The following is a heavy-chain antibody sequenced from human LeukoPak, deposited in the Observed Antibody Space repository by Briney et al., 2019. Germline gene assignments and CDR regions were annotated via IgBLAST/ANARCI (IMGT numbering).Heavy chain of an antibody. CDR2: FDPEDGET. D-gene: IGHD3-10*01. CDR3: ATALLHGPIYGPGSYYGT. J-gene: IGHJ5*02. Sequence: ASVKVSCKVSGYTLTELSMHWVRQAPGKGLEWMGGFDPEDGETIYAQKFQGRVTMTEDTSTDTAYMELSSLRSEDTAVYYCATALLHGPIYGPGSYYGTWGQGTLVTVSS. V-gene: IGHV1-24*01. CDR1: GYTLTELS.